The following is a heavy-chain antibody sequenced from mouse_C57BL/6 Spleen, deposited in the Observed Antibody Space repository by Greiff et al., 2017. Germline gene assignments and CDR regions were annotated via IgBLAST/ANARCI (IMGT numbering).Heavy chain of an antibody. CDR3: AREGYSKERNYAMDY. D-gene: IGHD2-5*01. V-gene: IGHV1-69*01. CDR1: GYTFTSYW. CDR2: IDPSDSYT. Sequence: QVQLQQPGAELVMPGASVKLSCKASGYTFTSYWMHWVKQRPGQGLEWIGEIDPSDSYTNYNQKFKGKSTLTVDKSSSTAYMQLSSLTSEDSAVYYCAREGYSKERNYAMDYWGQGTSVTVSS. J-gene: IGHJ4*01.